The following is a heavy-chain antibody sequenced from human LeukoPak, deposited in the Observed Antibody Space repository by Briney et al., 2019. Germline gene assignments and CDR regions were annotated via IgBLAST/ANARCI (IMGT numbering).Heavy chain of an antibody. CDR1: GYTFTSYG. V-gene: IGHV1-18*01. CDR2: ISAYNGNT. D-gene: IGHD3-22*01. Sequence: ASVKVSCKASGYTFTSYGISWVRQAPGQGLEWMGWISAYNGNTNYAQKLQGRVTMTTDTSTSTAHMELRSLRSDDTAVYYCARAPDYYYDSSGPHFDYWGQGTLVTVSS. CDR3: ARAPDYYYDSSGPHFDY. J-gene: IGHJ4*02.